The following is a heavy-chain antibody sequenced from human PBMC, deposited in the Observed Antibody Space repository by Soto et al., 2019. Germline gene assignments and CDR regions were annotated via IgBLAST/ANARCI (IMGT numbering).Heavy chain of an antibody. V-gene: IGHV1-2*02. CDR1: GYTFTGYY. CDR3: ARYCSGVSCSRGNDH. D-gene: IGHD2-15*01. CDR2: INPNSGGK. J-gene: IGHJ4*02. Sequence: ASVKVSCKASGYTFTGYYMHWVRQAPGQGLEWMGCINPNSGGKNYAQKFQGRVTMTRDTSISTAYMELSRLRSDDTAVYYCARYCSGVSCSRGNDHWGQGTLVTVS.